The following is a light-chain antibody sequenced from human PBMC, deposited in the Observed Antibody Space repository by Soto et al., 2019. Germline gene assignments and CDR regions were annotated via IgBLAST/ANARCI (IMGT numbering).Light chain of an antibody. CDR1: QGISSA. J-gene: IGKJ2*01. V-gene: IGKV1-13*02. Sequence: AIQLTQSPSSLSASVGDRVTVTCRASQGISSALAWYQQKPGKAPKLLIYDASSLESGVPSRFSGSGSGTDFTLTICSLQPEDFATYYCQQFNSYPLMYTFGQGTKLEIK. CDR2: DAS. CDR3: QQFNSYPLMYT.